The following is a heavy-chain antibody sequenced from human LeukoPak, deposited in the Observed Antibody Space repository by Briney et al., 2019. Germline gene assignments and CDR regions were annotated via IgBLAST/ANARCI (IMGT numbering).Heavy chain of an antibody. D-gene: IGHD4-23*01. CDR3: ARGRAYGGNSLPTPEPPVDY. Sequence: GASVKVSCKASGYTFTGYYMHWVRQAPGQGLEWMGWINPNSGGTNYAQKFQGRVTMTRDTSNSTAYMELSRLRSDDTAVYYCARGRAYGGNSLPTPEPPVDYWGQGTLVTVSS. CDR2: INPNSGGT. CDR1: GYTFTGYY. J-gene: IGHJ4*02. V-gene: IGHV1-2*02.